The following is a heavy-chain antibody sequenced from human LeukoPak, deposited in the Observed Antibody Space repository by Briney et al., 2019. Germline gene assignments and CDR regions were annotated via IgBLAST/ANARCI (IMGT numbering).Heavy chain of an antibody. J-gene: IGHJ6*02. CDR1: GFTVSSNY. CDR2: IYSGGST. CDR3: ARDDPGPSNYYYYGMDV. Sequence: GGSLRLSCAASGFTVSSNYMSWVRQAPGKGLEWVSVIYSGGSTYYADSVKGRFTISRDNSKNTLYLQMNSLRAEDTAVYYCARDDPGPSNYYYYGMDVWGQGTTVTVSS. V-gene: IGHV3-53*01.